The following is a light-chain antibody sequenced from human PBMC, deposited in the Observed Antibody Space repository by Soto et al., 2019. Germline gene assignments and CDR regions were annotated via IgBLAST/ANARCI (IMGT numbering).Light chain of an antibody. CDR3: ETWYSNTHKV. V-gene: IGLV4-60*02. J-gene: IGLJ3*02. Sequence: QLVLTQSSSASASLGSSVKLTCILSSGHSTYIIAWHQQQPGKAPRFLMTLDRSGSYNRGSGVPDRFSGSSSGANRYLTISNLQFEDEGDYYCETWYSNTHKVFGGGTKLTVL. CDR2: LDRSGSY. CDR1: SGHSTYI.